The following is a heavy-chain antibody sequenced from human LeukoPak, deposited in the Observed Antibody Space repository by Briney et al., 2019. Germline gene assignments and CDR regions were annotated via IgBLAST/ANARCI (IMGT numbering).Heavy chain of an antibody. Sequence: GASVKVSCKASGCTFTNYAISWVRQAPGQGLEWMGGIIPLLGTPNYAQKFQGRVTITADDSTSTAYMELTSLRSEDTAVYYCAEDSSMVTTRAPYYYYYLDVWGQGTTVTVSS. D-gene: IGHD4-17*01. J-gene: IGHJ6*02. V-gene: IGHV1-69*01. CDR2: IIPLLGTP. CDR1: GCTFTNYA. CDR3: AEDSSMVTTRAPYYYYYLDV.